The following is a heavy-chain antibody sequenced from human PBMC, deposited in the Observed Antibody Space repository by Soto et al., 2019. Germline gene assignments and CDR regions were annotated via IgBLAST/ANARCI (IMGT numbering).Heavy chain of an antibody. V-gene: IGHV1-46*03. CDR3: ARLPEDDAFDI. CDR2: INPSGGST. CDR1: GYTFTSYY. J-gene: IGHJ3*02. Sequence: ASVKVSCKASGYTFTSYYMHWVRQAPGQGLEWMGIINPSGGSTSYAQNSQGRVTMTRDTSTSTVYMELSSLRSEDTAVYYCARLPEDDAFDIWGQGTMVTVSS.